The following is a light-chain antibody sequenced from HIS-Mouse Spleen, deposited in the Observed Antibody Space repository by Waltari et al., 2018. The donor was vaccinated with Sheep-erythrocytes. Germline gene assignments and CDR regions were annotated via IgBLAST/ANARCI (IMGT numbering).Light chain of an antibody. V-gene: IGLV1-51*01. CDR2: DNN. CDR3: CSYAGSYNHV. Sequence: QSVLTQPPSVSAAPGQKVSISCSGSSSNIGNNYLSRYQQLPGTAPKLLIYDNNKRPSGIPDRFSGSKSGTSATLGITGLQTGDEADYYCCSYAGSYNHVFATGTKVTVL. J-gene: IGLJ1*01. CDR1: SSNIGNNY.